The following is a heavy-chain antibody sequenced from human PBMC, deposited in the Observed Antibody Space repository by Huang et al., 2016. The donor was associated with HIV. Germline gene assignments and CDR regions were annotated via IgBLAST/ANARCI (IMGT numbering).Heavy chain of an antibody. V-gene: IGHV1-18*01. CDR1: GYTFTNYA. CDR2: ISGYNGKT. Sequence: QVQLVQSGAEVKKPGASVKVSCKASGYTFTNYAINWVRQAPGQSLEWMGWISGYNGKTNYARKVQGRVTKTKDTSTSTAYMELRSLISDDTAVYYCARERYYYDRSGYYTPVEYFHHWGQGTLVTVSS. J-gene: IGHJ1*01. CDR3: ARERYYYDRSGYYTPVEYFHH. D-gene: IGHD3-22*01.